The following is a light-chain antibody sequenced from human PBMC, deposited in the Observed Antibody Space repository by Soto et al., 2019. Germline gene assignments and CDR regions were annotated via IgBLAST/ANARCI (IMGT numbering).Light chain of an antibody. CDR2: GAS. Sequence: EYVWTQDRGTKAVSKGAGDPLSWRASQSGRSNFLAWYQQKPGQAPRLLIYGASNRATGIPDRFSGSGSVRGLTLTIDRLVPSDVAIYYCQRYYSSRTYGQGTKVDIK. J-gene: IGKJ1*01. V-gene: IGKV3-20*01. CDR1: QSGRSNF. CDR3: QRYYSSRT.